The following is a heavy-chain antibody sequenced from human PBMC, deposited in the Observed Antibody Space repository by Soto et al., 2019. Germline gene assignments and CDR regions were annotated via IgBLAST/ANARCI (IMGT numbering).Heavy chain of an antibody. D-gene: IGHD2-15*01. Sequence: QGKGMEWSSAISGSGGSTYYAASVKGRFTISRDNSKNTLYLQMNSLRAENTAVYYFFFQAEDGIRDTVPVSAFLLNRSSDL. J-gene: IGHJ2*01. CDR2: ISGSGGST. CDR3: FFQAEDGIRDTVPVSAFLLNRSSDL. V-gene: IGHV3-23*01.